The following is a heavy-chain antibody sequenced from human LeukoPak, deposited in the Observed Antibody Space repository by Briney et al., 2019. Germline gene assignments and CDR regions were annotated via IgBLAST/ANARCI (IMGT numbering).Heavy chain of an antibody. CDR1: GGTFSSYA. J-gene: IGHJ4*02. Sequence: SVKVSCKASGGTFSSYAISWGRQAPGQGLEWMGGIIPIFGTANYAQKFQGRVTITADESTSTAYTALSSLRSEATAVYYCARGSPSYCGGDCYPDYWGQGTLVTVSS. D-gene: IGHD2-21*02. CDR2: IIPIFGTA. CDR3: ARGSPSYCGGDCYPDY. V-gene: IGHV1-69*01.